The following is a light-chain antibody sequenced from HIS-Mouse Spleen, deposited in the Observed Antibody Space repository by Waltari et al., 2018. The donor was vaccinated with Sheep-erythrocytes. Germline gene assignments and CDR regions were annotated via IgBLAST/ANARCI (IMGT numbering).Light chain of an antibody. CDR1: SSDVGGYNY. J-gene: IGLJ3*02. CDR2: EVS. V-gene: IGLV2-8*01. CDR3: CSYAGSSTPWV. Sequence: QSALTQPPSASGSPGQSVTISCTGTSSDVGGYNYVPWYQQHPGKAPKLMIYEVSKWPSGVPDRFSGSKSGNTASLTISGLQAEDEADYYCCSYAGSSTPWVFGGGTKLTVL.